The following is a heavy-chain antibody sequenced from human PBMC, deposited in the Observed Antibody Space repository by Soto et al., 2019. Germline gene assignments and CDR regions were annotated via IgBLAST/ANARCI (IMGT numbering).Heavy chain of an antibody. CDR3: AGVDCCSTSCCGYYYYYMDV. V-gene: IGHV1-18*01. J-gene: IGHJ6*03. D-gene: IGHD2-2*01. CDR2: ISAYNGNT. CDR1: GYTFTSYG. Sequence: ASVKVSCKASGYTFTSYGISWVRQAPGQGLEWMGWISAYNGNTNYAQKLQGRVTMTTDTSTSTAYMELRSLRSDDTAVYYCAGVDCCSTSCCGYYYYYMDVWGKGTTVTVSS.